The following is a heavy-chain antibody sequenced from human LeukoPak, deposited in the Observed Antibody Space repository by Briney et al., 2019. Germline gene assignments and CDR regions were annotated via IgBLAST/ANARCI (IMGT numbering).Heavy chain of an antibody. CDR3: ARPPSRCPQSDESCHA. Sequence: PGRSLRLSCAAPGFTFISYGTYVVPQAPGKGLEWLAVMCYDATNQYYADSLKGRFTISRDNSKNTLNLQMNSLRAEDTAVYYCARPPSRCPQSDESCHAWGESTLVTVSS. J-gene: IGHJ1*01. CDR1: GFTFISYG. CDR2: MCYDATNQ. D-gene: IGHD4/OR15-4a*01. V-gene: IGHV3-33*01.